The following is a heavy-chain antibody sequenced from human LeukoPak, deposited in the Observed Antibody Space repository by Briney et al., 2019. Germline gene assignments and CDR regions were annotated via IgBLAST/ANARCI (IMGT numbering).Heavy chain of an antibody. D-gene: IGHD1-1*01. CDR2: ISGSSSYI. CDR3: AKNGGWYAFDI. V-gene: IGHV3-21*01. CDR1: GFTFSSYS. Sequence: GGSLRLSCAASGFTFSSYSMNWVRQAPGKGLEWVSSISGSSSYIYYADSLKGRFTISRDNAKNSLYLQMNSLRAEDAAVYYCAKNGGWYAFDIWGQGTMVTVSS. J-gene: IGHJ3*02.